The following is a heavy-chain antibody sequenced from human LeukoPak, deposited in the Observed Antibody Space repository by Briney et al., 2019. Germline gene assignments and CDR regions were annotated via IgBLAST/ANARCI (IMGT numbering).Heavy chain of an antibody. J-gene: IGHJ4*02. CDR3: ARQRAGSYGY. CDR1: GFTFRSYW. Sequence: GGSLRLSCAASGFTFRSYWMTWVRQAPGKGLEWVANIKQDGSEKYYVDSVKGRFTISRDNAKDSLYLQMNSLRAEDTAVYYCARQRAGSYGYWGQGTLVTVSS. CDR2: IKQDGSEK. V-gene: IGHV3-7*01. D-gene: IGHD1-26*01.